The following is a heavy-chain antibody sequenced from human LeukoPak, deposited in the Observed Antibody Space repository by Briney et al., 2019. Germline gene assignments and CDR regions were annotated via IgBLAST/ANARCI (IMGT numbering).Heavy chain of an antibody. CDR1: GGSISSGGYY. Sequence: SETLSLTCTVSGGSISSGGYYWSWIRQHPGKGLEWIGYIYYSGSTYYNPSLKSRVTISVDTSKNQFSLNLTSATAADTAVYYCARATYDLLTGYYLDSWGQGTLVTVSS. V-gene: IGHV4-31*03. J-gene: IGHJ4*02. CDR2: IYYSGST. D-gene: IGHD3-9*01. CDR3: ARATYDLLTGYYLDS.